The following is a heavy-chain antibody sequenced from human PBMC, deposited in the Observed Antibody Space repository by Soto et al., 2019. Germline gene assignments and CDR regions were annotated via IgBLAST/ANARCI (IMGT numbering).Heavy chain of an antibody. CDR3: AIEVYCSGRSCGLDY. Sequence: QVQLVESGGGVVQPGRSLRLSCAASGFTFSSYAMHWVRQAPGKGLEWVAVISYDGSNKYYADSVKGRFTISRDNSKNTLYLQMNSLRAEDTAVYYCAIEVYCSGRSCGLDYWGQGTLVTVSS. CDR1: GFTFSSYA. CDR2: ISYDGSNK. V-gene: IGHV3-30-3*01. D-gene: IGHD2-15*01. J-gene: IGHJ4*02.